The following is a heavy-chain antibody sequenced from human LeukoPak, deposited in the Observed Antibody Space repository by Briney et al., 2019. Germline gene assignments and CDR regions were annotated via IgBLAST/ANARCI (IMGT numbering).Heavy chain of an antibody. D-gene: IGHD6-19*01. V-gene: IGHV4-59*06. Sequence: SETLSLTCTVSGGSISSYYWSWIRQHPGKGLEWIGYIYYSGSTYYNPSLKSRVTISVDTSNNQFSLKLSSVTAADTAVYYCATSPRLYSSGEYFDYWGQGTLVTVSS. CDR1: GGSISSYY. CDR2: IYYSGST. J-gene: IGHJ4*02. CDR3: ATSPRLYSSGEYFDY.